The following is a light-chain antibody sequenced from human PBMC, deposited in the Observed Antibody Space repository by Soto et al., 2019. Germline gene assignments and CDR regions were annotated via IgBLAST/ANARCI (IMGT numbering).Light chain of an antibody. J-gene: IGKJ4*01. CDR3: QQRSNRPLRT. CDR2: DAS. V-gene: IGKV3-11*01. Sequence: EIVVTQSPATLSLSPGDTATLSCRTSQGVSTYLAWYQQKPGQAPSLIIYDASERATGIPARFSGSGSGTDFTLTICSLEPEDFAVYFCQQRSNRPLRTFGGGTKIEIK. CDR1: QGVSTY.